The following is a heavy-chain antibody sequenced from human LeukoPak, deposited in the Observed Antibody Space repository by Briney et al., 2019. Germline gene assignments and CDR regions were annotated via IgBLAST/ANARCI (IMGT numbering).Heavy chain of an antibody. V-gene: IGHV4-38-2*01. CDR2: IYHSGST. CDR3: ARNLTVPRHDAFDI. Sequence: PSETLSLTCAVSGYSISSGDYWGWIRQPPGKGLEWIGSIYHSGSTYYNPSLKSRVTISVDTSKNQFSLQLSSVTAADTAVYYCARNLTVPRHDAFDIWGQGTMVTVSS. J-gene: IGHJ3*02. CDR1: GYSISSGDY. D-gene: IGHD6-6*01.